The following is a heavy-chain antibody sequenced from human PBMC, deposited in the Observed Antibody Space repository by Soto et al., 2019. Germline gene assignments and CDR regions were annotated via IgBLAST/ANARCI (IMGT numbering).Heavy chain of an antibody. Sequence: QVQLVQSGPEVKKSGASVRVSCKTSNYTFSSFGISWMRQAPGQGLEWMGWINPYNDNTNYAHNVQGRVTMSTDTSTSTAYMELRSLRSDDTAVYYCARDPFYSGSNLQVGFFDSWGQGTLVTVSS. CDR1: NYTFSSFG. CDR2: INPYNDNT. V-gene: IGHV1-18*01. J-gene: IGHJ4*02. D-gene: IGHD1-26*01. CDR3: ARDPFYSGSNLQVGFFDS.